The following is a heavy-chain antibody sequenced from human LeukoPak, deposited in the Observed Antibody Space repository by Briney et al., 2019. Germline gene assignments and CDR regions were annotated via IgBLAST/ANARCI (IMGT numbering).Heavy chain of an antibody. J-gene: IGHJ4*02. CDR1: GFTFSSYA. D-gene: IGHD3-16*01. CDR3: AREWGNTVLPLDY. V-gene: IGHV3-74*01. CDR2: INGDGSRT. Sequence: GGSLRLSCAASGFTFSSYAMHWVRQGPGIGLVWVSRINGDGSRTDYADSVKGRFTISRDNAKNTLDLQMNSLRAEDTAVYYCAREWGNTVLPLDYWGQGTLVTVSP.